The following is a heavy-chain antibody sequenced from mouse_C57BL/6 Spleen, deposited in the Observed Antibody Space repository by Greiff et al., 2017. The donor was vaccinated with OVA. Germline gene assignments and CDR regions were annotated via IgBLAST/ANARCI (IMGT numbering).Heavy chain of an antibody. CDR3: AKIDYDGVGY. D-gene: IGHD2-4*01. V-gene: IGHV1-52*01. Sequence: VQLQQPGAELVRPGSSVKLSCKASGYTFTSYWMHWVKQRPIQGLEWIGNIDPSDSETHYNQKFKDKATLTVDKSSSPAYMQLSSLTSEDAAVYYCAKIDYDGVGYWGQGTTLTVSS. CDR2: IDPSDSET. CDR1: GYTFTSYW. J-gene: IGHJ2*01.